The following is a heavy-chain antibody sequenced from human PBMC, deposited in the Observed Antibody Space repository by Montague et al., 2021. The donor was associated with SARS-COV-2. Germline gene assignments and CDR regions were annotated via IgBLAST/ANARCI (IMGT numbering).Heavy chain of an antibody. CDR2: IYYSGST. CDR1: GGSFTLYY. Sequence: SETLSLTCGVSGGSFTLYYSSWIRQTPGRGLEWIGLIYYSGSTIYNPSLKSRVTMSVDTSKNQSSLRLTSVTAADTAVYYCAREKYYFDSSGLRNDYFDYWGQGILVTVSS. V-gene: IGHV4-59*01. D-gene: IGHD3-22*01. CDR3: AREKYYFDSSGLRNDYFDY. J-gene: IGHJ4*02.